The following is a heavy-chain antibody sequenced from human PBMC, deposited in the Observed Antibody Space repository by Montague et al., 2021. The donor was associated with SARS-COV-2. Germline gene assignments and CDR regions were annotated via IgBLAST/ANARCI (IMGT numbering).Heavy chain of an antibody. V-gene: IGHV4-59*01. CDR1: GDSMNNYY. D-gene: IGHD6-13*01. CDR3: ARAPLYRSSWYAYFDY. CDR2: INYSGST. J-gene: IGHJ4*02. Sequence: SETLSLTCTVSGDSMNNYYWSWIRQPPGKGLEWNGYINYSGSTHXNPSLQSRVPLSKEMSKNQFSLRLTSVTAADTAMYFCARAPLYRSSWYAYFDYWGQGTLVTASS.